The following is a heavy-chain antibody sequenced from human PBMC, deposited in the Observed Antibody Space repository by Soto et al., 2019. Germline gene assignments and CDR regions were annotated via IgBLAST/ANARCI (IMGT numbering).Heavy chain of an antibody. Sequence: SETLSLTCTVSGGSISSGGYYWSWIRQHPGKGLEWIGYIYYSGSTYYNPSLKSRVTISVDTSKNQFSLKLSSVTAADTAVYYCARSLDPIYYDSSGYYFDYWGQGTLVTVSS. CDR2: IYYSGST. CDR3: ARSLDPIYYDSSGYYFDY. D-gene: IGHD3-22*01. J-gene: IGHJ4*02. V-gene: IGHV4-31*03. CDR1: GGSISSGGYY.